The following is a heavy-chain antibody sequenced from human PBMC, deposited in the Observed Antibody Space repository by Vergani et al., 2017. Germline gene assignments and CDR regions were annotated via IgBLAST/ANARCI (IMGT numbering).Heavy chain of an antibody. CDR2: ISGSGGST. CDR1: GFTFSSYA. J-gene: IGHJ6*02. Sequence: EVQLLESGGGLVQPGGSLRLSCAASGFTFSSYAMSWVRQAPGKGLEWVSAISGSGGSTYYADSVKGRFTISRDNSKNTLYLQMNSLRAEDTAVYYCARGRGVWSYYYGMDVWGQGTTVTVSS. V-gene: IGHV3-23*01. D-gene: IGHD3-10*01. CDR3: ARGRGVWSYYYGMDV.